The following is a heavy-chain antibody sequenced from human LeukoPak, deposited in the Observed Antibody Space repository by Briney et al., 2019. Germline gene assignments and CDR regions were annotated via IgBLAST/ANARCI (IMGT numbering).Heavy chain of an antibody. V-gene: IGHV4-59*01. Sequence: PSETLSLTCTVSGGSISSYYWSWIRQPPGKGLEWIGYIYYSGSTNYNPSLKSRVTISVDTSKNQFSLKLSSVTAADTAVYYCARDRGAVAGTRGGAFDIWGQGTMVTVSS. CDR3: ARDRGAVAGTRGGAFDI. J-gene: IGHJ3*02. CDR2: IYYSGST. D-gene: IGHD6-19*01. CDR1: GGSISSYY.